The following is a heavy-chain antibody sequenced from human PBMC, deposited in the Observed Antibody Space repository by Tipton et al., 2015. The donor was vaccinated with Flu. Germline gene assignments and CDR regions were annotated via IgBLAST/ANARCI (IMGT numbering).Heavy chain of an antibody. CDR2: ISSSGNTI. D-gene: IGHD7-27*01. CDR1: GFTFSSYE. Sequence: SLRLSCAASGFTFSSYEMNWVRQAPGKGLEWVSYISSSGNTISYADSVRGRFTISRDNAKNSLYLQLNSLRAEDTAVYYCASLTGDDYWGQGNLVTASS. CDR3: ASLTGDDY. V-gene: IGHV3-48*03. J-gene: IGHJ4*02.